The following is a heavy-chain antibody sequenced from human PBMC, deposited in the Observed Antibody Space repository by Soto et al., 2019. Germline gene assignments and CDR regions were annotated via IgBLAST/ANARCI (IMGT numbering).Heavy chain of an antibody. V-gene: IGHV1-69*01. CDR1: GGTFSSDV. CDR2: IIPVFRTA. J-gene: IGHJ3*02. CDR3: ATGLYGSGSDI. Sequence: QVQLVQSGAEVKKSGSSVKVSCKAFGGTFSSDVISWVRQAPGQGLEWMGGIIPVFRTAKYAQRFQGRVSIAVDESTTTTYVDLRCLRSEGGAVYFFATGLYGSGSDIVGQWTMVTVSS. D-gene: IGHD3-10*01.